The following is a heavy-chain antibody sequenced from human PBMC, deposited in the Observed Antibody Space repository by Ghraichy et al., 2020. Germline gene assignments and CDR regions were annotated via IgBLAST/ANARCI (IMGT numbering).Heavy chain of an antibody. Sequence: LSLTCAASGFTFSSYAMSWVRQAPGKGLEWVSAISGSGGSTYYADSVKGRFTISRDNSKNTLYLQMNSLRAEDTAVYYCAKAMWSAYYYDSSGYPNDAFDIWGQGTMVTVSS. CDR1: GFTFSSYA. CDR2: ISGSGGST. CDR3: AKAMWSAYYYDSSGYPNDAFDI. D-gene: IGHD3-22*01. V-gene: IGHV3-23*01. J-gene: IGHJ3*02.